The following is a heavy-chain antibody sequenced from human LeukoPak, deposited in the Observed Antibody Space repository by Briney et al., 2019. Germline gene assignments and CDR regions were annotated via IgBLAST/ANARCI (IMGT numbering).Heavy chain of an antibody. CDR2: IKQDGSEK. V-gene: IGHV3-7*04. CDR1: GFTFSSYW. D-gene: IGHD3-22*01. J-gene: IGHJ4*02. CDR3: ARQMIVVVTPAFDY. Sequence: GGSLRLSCAASGFTFSSYWMSWVRQAPGKGLEWVANIKQDGSEKYYVDSVKGRFTITRDNATNSLYLQMNSLRAVDTAVYYCARQMIVVVTPAFDYWGQGTLVTVSS.